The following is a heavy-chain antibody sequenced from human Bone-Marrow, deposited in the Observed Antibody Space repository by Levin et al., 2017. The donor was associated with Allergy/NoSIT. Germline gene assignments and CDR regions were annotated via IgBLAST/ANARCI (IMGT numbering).Heavy chain of an antibody. CDR3: VPGIAVTGSPTDY. CDR1: GFTFSSYD. V-gene: IGHV3-23*01. CDR2: IRGSASKT. Sequence: LSLTCAASGFTFSSYDMSWVRQAPGKGLEWVSAIRGSASKTFYADSVKGRFTISRDNSKNTVSLQMNSLRAEDTAIYYCVPGIAVTGSPTDYWGQGTLVTVSS. J-gene: IGHJ4*02. D-gene: IGHD6-19*01.